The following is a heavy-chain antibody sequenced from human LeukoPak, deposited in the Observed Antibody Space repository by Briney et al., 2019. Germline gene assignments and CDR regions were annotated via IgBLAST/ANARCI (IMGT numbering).Heavy chain of an antibody. J-gene: IGHJ4*02. CDR1: GFTLSNYA. CDR2: ISGSVGAT. D-gene: IGHD5-12*01. CDR3: AKDGVATITFDS. V-gene: IGHV3-23*01. Sequence: AGGSLRLSCAASGFTLSNYATSWVRQAPGKGLEWVSVISGSVGATYYADSVKGRFTISRDNSNNTLYLQMNSLRAEDTAVYYCAKDGVATITFDSWGQGPLVTVSS.